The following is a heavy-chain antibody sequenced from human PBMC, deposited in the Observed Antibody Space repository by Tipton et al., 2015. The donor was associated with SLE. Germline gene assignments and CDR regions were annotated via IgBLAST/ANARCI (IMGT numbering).Heavy chain of an antibody. CDR3: ARQELYWWCMLR. CDR1: GFTFSSYA. D-gene: IGHD2-8*02. V-gene: IGHV3-30-3*01. Sequence: SLRLSCAASGFTFSSYAMHWVRQAPGKGLEWVAVISYDGSNKYYADSVKGRFTISRDNSKNTLYLQMNSLRAEDTAVYYCARQELYWWCMLRWGQGTLVTVSS. CDR2: ISYDGSNK. J-gene: IGHJ4*02.